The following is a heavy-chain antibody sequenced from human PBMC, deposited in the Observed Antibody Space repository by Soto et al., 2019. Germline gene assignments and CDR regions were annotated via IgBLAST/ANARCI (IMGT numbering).Heavy chain of an antibody. V-gene: IGHV1-2*02. Sequence: ASVKVSCKASGYTFTDYYMHWVRQAPGQGLEWMGWINPNSGGTNYAQKFQGRVTISRDNSNSALYVQMNSLTGEDTAVYYCARTRSAWSDFHYYSLDVWGQGTTVTVSS. CDR2: INPNSGGT. D-gene: IGHD1-26*01. CDR1: GYTFTDYY. CDR3: ARTRSAWSDFHYYSLDV. J-gene: IGHJ6*02.